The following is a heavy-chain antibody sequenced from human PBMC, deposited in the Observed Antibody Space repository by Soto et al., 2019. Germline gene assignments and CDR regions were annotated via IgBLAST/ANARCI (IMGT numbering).Heavy chain of an antibody. D-gene: IGHD4-17*01. J-gene: IGHJ6*02. CDR3: ARVSSDYGDPAYYYYGMDV. CDR2: IYYSGST. V-gene: IGHV4-30-4*01. Sequence: SETLSLTCTVSGGSISSGDYYWSWIRQPPGKGLEWIWYIYYSGSTYYNPSLKSRVTISVDTSKNQFSLKLSSVTAADTAVYYCARVSSDYGDPAYYYYGMDVWGQGTTVTVSS. CDR1: GGSISSGDYY.